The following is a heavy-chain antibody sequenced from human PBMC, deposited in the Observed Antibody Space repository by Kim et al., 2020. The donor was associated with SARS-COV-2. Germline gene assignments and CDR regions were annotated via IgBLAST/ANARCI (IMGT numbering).Heavy chain of an antibody. V-gene: IGHV3-7*01. CDR3: ARALEGKGQQLMGY. J-gene: IGHJ4*02. CDR2: IKQDGSEK. CDR1: GFTFSSYW. Sequence: GGSLRLSCAASGFTFSSYWMSWVRQAPGKGLEWVANIKQDGSEKYYVDSVKGRFTISRDNAKNSLYLQMNSLRAEDTAVYYCARALEGKGQQLMGYWGQGTLVTVSS. D-gene: IGHD6-13*01.